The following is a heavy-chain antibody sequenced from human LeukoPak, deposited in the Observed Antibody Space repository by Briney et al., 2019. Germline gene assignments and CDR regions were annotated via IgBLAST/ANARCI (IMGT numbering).Heavy chain of an antibody. CDR1: GGSISHYY. J-gene: IGHJ2*01. D-gene: IGHD4/OR15-4a*01. Sequence: SETLSLTCTVSGGSISHYYWSWIRQPPGKGLEWVGYVYYSGSTSYNPSLKSRVTISVDTSKNQFSLKLSSMTAADTAVYYCTREAMVIGHSWYFDLWGRGTLVTVSS. CDR2: VYYSGST. CDR3: TREAMVIGHSWYFDL. V-gene: IGHV4-59*01.